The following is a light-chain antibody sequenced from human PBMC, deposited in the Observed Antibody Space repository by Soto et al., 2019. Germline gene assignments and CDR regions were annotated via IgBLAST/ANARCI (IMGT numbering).Light chain of an antibody. CDR1: SSNIGAGYD. J-gene: IGLJ1*01. Sequence: QSVLTQPPSVSGAPGQRVTISCTGSSSNIGAGYDVHWYQQLPGTAPKLLIYGSSNRPSGVPDRFSGSKSGTSASLAITGLQAEDEADYYCQSYDSSLSGYVFGTGTKVTGL. CDR2: GSS. CDR3: QSYDSSLSGYV. V-gene: IGLV1-40*01.